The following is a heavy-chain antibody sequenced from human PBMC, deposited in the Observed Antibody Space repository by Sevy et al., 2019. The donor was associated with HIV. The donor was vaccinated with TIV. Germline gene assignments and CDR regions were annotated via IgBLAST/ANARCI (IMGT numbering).Heavy chain of an antibody. Sequence: SETLSLTCTVSGGSIPSPYWNWIRRPPGKGLGWFANIYYNGHINYNPSLKSRVTLSLDTSKNQFSLRLSSVTAADTAMYYCAGENAWGRGYSWGQGTLVTVSS. D-gene: IGHD1-26*01. CDR2: IYYNGHI. CDR3: AGENAWGRGYS. CDR1: GGSIPSPY. J-gene: IGHJ4*02. V-gene: IGHV4-59*08.